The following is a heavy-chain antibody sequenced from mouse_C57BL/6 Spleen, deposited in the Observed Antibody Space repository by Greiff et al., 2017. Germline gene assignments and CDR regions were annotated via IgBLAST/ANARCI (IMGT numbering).Heavy chain of an antibody. V-gene: IGHV6-3*01. CDR1: GFTFSNYW. J-gene: IGHJ1*03. CDR2: IRLKSDNYAT. CDR3: TGDYGSPWYFDV. Sequence: EVKVEESGGGLVQPGGSMKLSCVASGFTFSNYWMNWVRQSPETGLEWVAQIRLKSDNYATHYAESVKGRFTISRDDSKSSVYLQMNNLRAEDTGIYYCTGDYGSPWYFDVWGTGTTVTVSS. D-gene: IGHD1-1*01.